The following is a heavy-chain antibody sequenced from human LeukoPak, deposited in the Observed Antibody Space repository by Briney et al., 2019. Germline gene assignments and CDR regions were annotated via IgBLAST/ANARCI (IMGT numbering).Heavy chain of an antibody. CDR1: RFTLSSYA. CDR3: AKSLLYGSGSYVTGWFDP. Sequence: GGSLRLSCAASRFTLSSYAMNWVRQAPGKGLEWVSAISGRADNTYYADSVKGRFTISRDNSKNTLYLQMNSLRAEDTAVYYCAKSLLYGSGSYVTGWFDPWGQGTLVTVSS. J-gene: IGHJ5*02. CDR2: ISGRADNT. D-gene: IGHD3-10*01. V-gene: IGHV3-23*01.